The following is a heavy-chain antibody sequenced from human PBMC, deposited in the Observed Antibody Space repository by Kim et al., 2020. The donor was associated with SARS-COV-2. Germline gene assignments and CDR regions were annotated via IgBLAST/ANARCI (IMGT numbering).Heavy chain of an antibody. CDR1: GYTLTELS. CDR3: ARMVAAAGTSWFDP. V-gene: IGHV1-24*01. J-gene: IGHJ5*02. Sequence: ASVKVSCKVSGYTLTELSMHWVRQAPGKGLEWMGGFDPEDGETIYAQKFQGRVTMTEDTSTDTAYMELSSLRSEDTAVYYCARMVAAAGTSWFDPWGQGTLVTVSS. CDR2: FDPEDGET. D-gene: IGHD6-13*01.